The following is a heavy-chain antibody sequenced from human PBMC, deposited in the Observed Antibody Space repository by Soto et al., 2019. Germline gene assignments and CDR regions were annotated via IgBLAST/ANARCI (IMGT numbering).Heavy chain of an antibody. Sequence: ASVKVSCKASGYTFTGYYMHWVRQAPGQGLEWMGWINPNSGGTNYAQKFKGWVTMTTDTSTSTAYMKLRSLRSDDTAVYYCARVKSKLDDAFDIWGQGTMVTVS. D-gene: IGHD1-1*01. J-gene: IGHJ3*02. CDR2: INPNSGGT. CDR3: ARVKSKLDDAFDI. CDR1: GYTFTGYY. V-gene: IGHV1-2*04.